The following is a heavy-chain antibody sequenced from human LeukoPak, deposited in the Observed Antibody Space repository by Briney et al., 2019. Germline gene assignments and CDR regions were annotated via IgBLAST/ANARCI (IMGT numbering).Heavy chain of an antibody. J-gene: IGHJ4*02. Sequence: GGSLRLSCQTSGFTFGNYAMSWVRQAQGKELEWISAISTNGVNTYYADSVKGRFTISRDNSRHTLSLQMNGLRADDTAVYYCARDPYVSNFDYWGQGTLVTVSS. V-gene: IGHV3-23*01. CDR2: ISTNGVNT. CDR1: GFTFGNYA. CDR3: ARDPYVSNFDY. D-gene: IGHD3-10*02.